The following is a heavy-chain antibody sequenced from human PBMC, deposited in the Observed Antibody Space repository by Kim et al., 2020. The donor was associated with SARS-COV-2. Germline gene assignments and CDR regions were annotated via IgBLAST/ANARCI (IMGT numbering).Heavy chain of an antibody. CDR1: GFIFRNYG. D-gene: IGHD4-17*01. CDR3: AKAPADGDYYY. J-gene: IGHJ4*02. V-gene: IGHV3-33*06. Sequence: GGSLRLSCAASGFIFRNYGMHWVRQAPGKGLEWVADIWYDGSNKYYADSVKGRFTISRDNSKNTLYLQMNSLRAEDTAVYYCAKAPADGDYYYWGQGTLVTVSS. CDR2: IWYDGSNK.